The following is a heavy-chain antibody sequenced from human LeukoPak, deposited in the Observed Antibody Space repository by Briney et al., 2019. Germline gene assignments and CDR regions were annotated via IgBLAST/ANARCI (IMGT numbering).Heavy chain of an antibody. CDR1: GGSFSGHY. CDR2: INHSGST. CDR3: ARGHTDILTGYYIPY. V-gene: IGHV4-34*01. J-gene: IGHJ4*02. D-gene: IGHD3-9*01. Sequence: PSETLSLTCAVYGGSFSGHYWSWIRQPPGKGLEWIGEINHSGSTNYNPSLKSRVTISVDTSKNQFSLKLSSVTAADTAVYYCARGHTDILTGYYIPYWGQGTLVTVSS.